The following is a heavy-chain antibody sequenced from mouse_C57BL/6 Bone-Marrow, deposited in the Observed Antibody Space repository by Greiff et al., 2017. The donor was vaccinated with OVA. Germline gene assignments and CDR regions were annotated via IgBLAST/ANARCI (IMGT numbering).Heavy chain of an antibody. J-gene: IGHJ4*01. D-gene: IGHD1-1*01. CDR2: IYPGSGST. CDR3: APYYYCSSYLYAMDY. V-gene: IGHV1-55*01. CDR1: GYTFTSYW. Sequence: QVQLQQPGAELVKPGASVKMSCKASGYTFTSYWITWVKQRPGQGLEWIGDIYPGSGSTNYNEKFKSKATLTVDTSSSTAYMQLSSLTSVDSAVYYCAPYYYCSSYLYAMDYWGQGTSVTVSS.